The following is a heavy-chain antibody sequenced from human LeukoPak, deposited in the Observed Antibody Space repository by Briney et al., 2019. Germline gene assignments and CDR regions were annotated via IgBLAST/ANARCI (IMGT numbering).Heavy chain of an antibody. CDR3: ARVRETSSGYYPFDY. J-gene: IGHJ4*02. Sequence: ASVKVSCKASGYTFTGYYIHWVRQAPGQGLEWMGWINPNSGDTNYAQKFQGRVSMTRDTSIRTAYMEVSRLRSDDTAVYYCARVRETSSGYYPFDYWGQGTLVTVSS. CDR1: GYTFTGYY. V-gene: IGHV1-2*02. D-gene: IGHD3-22*01. CDR2: INPNSGDT.